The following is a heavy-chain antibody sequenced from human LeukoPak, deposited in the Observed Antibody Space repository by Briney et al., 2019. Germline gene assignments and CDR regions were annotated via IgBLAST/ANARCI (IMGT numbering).Heavy chain of an antibody. CDR1: GYTFSNYD. D-gene: IGHD5-24*01. Sequence: ASVKVSCKTSGYTFSNYDIYWVRQAPGQGLECMGWISGYTGDTKYAQILQGRFTVTTDTSTSTVYMELSSLRSEDTAVYYCARGRDGYNSRGDYWGQGTLVTVSS. CDR3: ARGRDGYNSRGDY. CDR2: ISGYTGDT. J-gene: IGHJ4*02. V-gene: IGHV1-18*01.